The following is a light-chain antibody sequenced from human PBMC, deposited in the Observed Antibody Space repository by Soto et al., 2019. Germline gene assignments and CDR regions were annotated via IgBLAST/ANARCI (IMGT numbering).Light chain of an antibody. CDR3: QQRSKWLT. J-gene: IGKJ4*01. V-gene: IGKV3-11*01. CDR2: DAS. CDR1: QSVSSY. Sequence: VVFTHSPSTLSLSPGERATLSCRASQSVSSYLAWYQQKPGQAPRLLIYDASNRATGIPARFSGSGSGTDFTLTISSLEHEDFAVYYCQQRSKWLTFGGGTKVDIK.